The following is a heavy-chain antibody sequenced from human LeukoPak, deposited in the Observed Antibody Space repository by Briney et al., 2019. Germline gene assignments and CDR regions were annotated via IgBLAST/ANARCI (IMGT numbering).Heavy chain of an antibody. V-gene: IGHV3-33*06. Sequence: TGGSLRLSCAASGFTFSSYGMHRVRQAPGKGLEWVAVIWYDGSNKYYADSVKGRFTISRDNSKNTLYLQMNSLRAEDTAVYYCAKGLGSYYDSSGYYYLGIDYWGQGTLVTVSS. CDR2: IWYDGSNK. D-gene: IGHD3-22*01. CDR1: GFTFSSYG. CDR3: AKGLGSYYDSSGYYYLGIDY. J-gene: IGHJ4*02.